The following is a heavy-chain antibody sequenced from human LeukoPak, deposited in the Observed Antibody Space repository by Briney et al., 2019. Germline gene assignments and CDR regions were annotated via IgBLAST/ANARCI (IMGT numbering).Heavy chain of an antibody. J-gene: IGHJ6*03. CDR2: IGAYNGDT. CDR3: ARDSNNWYDYYYYMDV. D-gene: IGHD1-20*01. Sequence: ASVKASCKASGYTFINHGISWVRQAPGQGLEWMGWIGAYNGDTNYTQKLQGRVTMTTDKSASTAYMELRSLRSDDTAIYYCARDSNNWYDYYYYMDVWGKGTTVTVSS. V-gene: IGHV1-18*01. CDR1: GYTFINHG.